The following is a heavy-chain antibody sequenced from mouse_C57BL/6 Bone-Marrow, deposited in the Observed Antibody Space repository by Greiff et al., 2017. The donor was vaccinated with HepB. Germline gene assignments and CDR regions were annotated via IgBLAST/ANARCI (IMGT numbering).Heavy chain of an antibody. CDR1: GFTFTDYY. CDR3: ARYRLGGYFDV. V-gene: IGHV7-3*01. D-gene: IGHD1-2*01. Sequence: EVKLMESGGGLVQPGGSLSLSCAASGFTFTDYYMSWVRQPPGKALEWLGFIRNKANGYTTEYSASVKGRFTISRDNSQSILYLQMNALRAEDSATYYCARYRLGGYFDVWGTGTTVTVSS. CDR2: IRNKANGYTT. J-gene: IGHJ1*03.